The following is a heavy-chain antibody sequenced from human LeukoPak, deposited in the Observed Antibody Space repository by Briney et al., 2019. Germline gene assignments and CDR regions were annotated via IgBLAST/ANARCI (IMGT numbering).Heavy chain of an antibody. V-gene: IGHV4-59*08. Sequence: PSETLSLTRTVSGGSISTNYWGWIRLSPGKGLEWIGYIYNNGSPNYNPSLRSRVTISIDTSRNHFSLKLSSVTAADTAVYYCARHGSDWSFDFWGRGTLVTVSS. CDR3: ARHGSDWSFDF. J-gene: IGHJ4*02. CDR2: IYNNGSP. D-gene: IGHD6-19*01. CDR1: GGSISTNY.